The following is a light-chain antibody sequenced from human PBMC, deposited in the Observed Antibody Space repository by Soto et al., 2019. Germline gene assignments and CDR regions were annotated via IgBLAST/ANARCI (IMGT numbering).Light chain of an antibody. J-gene: IGKJ2*01. V-gene: IGKV1-5*03. CDR3: QQYNNYPYT. Sequence: DIQMTQSPSTLSASVGDRVTITCRASQSINSWLAWYQQKPGKAPKLLIYKASSLESGVPSRFSGSGSGTEITLTISSLQPDDLATYYCQQYNNYPYTFGQGTKLEIK. CDR2: KAS. CDR1: QSINSW.